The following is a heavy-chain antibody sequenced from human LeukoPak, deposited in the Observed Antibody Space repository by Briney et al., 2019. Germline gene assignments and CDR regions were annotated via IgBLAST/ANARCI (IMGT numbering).Heavy chain of an antibody. V-gene: IGHV3-48*03. J-gene: IGHJ6*02. CDR2: ISSSGSIT. D-gene: IGHD6-6*01. CDR1: RFTFRSYE. Sequence: PGGSLRLSCAASRFTFRSYEMNWVRRAPGKVLLSGAYISSSGSITYYADSVKGRFTISRDNANNSLSLLMNSLRAEDTAVYYCARDKASPFTYYGMDVWGQGTTVTVSS. CDR3: ARDKASPFTYYGMDV.